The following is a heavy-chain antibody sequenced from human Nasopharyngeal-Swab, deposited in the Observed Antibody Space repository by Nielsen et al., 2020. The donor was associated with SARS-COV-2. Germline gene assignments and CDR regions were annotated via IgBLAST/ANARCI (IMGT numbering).Heavy chain of an antibody. CDR2: MNPNSGNT. CDR1: GYTFTSYD. CDR3: ARHTGASYWYFDL. J-gene: IGHJ2*01. Sequence: ASVKVSCKASGYTFTSYDINWVRQATGQGLEWMGWMNPNSGNTGYAQKFQGRVTMTRDTSTSTVYMELSSLRSEDTAVYYCARHTGASYWYFDLWGRGTLVTVSS. V-gene: IGHV1-8*01. D-gene: IGHD7-27*01.